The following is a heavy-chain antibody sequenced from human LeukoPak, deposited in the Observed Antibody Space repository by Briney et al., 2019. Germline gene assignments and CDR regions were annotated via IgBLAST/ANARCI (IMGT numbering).Heavy chain of an antibody. D-gene: IGHD3-10*01. CDR2: IWFDGSFK. V-gene: IGHV3-33*08. J-gene: IGHJ4*02. Sequence: GGSLRLSCAASGFSFSGYAMSWVRQAPGKGLEWVAVIWFDGSFKYYADSVKGRFTISRDNSKNTLYMQMSSLRAEDTAVYYCARDYGSGSYYKGNFDYWGQGTLVTVSS. CDR1: GFSFSGYA. CDR3: ARDYGSGSYYKGNFDY.